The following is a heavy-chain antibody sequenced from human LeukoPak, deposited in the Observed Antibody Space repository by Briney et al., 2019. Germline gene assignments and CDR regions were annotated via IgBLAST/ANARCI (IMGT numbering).Heavy chain of an antibody. J-gene: IGHJ6*02. V-gene: IGHV3-23*01. CDR3: AKALHITPAKYGSGSYGLPTYYYGMDV. CDR2: ISGSGGST. D-gene: IGHD3-10*01. CDR1: GFTFSSHA. Sequence: GGSLRLFCAASGFTFSSHAMSCVRHAPGEGLECLSAISGSGGSTYYAGSVKGRFTISRDNSKNPLYLQMNSLRAEDTAVYYCAKALHITPAKYGSGSYGLPTYYYGMDVWGQGTTVTVSS.